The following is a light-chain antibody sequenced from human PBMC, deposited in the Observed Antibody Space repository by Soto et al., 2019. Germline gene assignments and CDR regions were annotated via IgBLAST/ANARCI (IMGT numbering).Light chain of an antibody. CDR2: WAS. CDR1: QSILYRSNSKYY. J-gene: IGKJ4*01. CDR3: QQFFSVPLT. Sequence: DTVMTQSPDSLSVSLGERATINCKSSQSILYRSNSKYYLAWYQQKPGHPPKLLIYWASTRGSGVPDRFSGSGSGTDFTLTISSLQAEDVAIYFCQQFFSVPLTFGGGTKVEIK. V-gene: IGKV4-1*01.